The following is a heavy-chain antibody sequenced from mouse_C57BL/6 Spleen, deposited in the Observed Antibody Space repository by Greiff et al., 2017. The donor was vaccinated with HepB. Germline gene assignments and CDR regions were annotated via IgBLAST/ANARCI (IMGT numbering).Heavy chain of an antibody. CDR2: ISYDGSN. Sequence: EVQLVESGPGLVKPSQSLSLTCSVTGYSITSGYYWNWIRQFPGNKLEWMGYISYDGSNNYNPSLKNRISITRDTSKNQFFLKLNSVTTEDTATYYCARDRKYDYDSFAYWGQGTLVTVSA. D-gene: IGHD2-4*01. V-gene: IGHV3-6*01. CDR1: GYSITSGYY. J-gene: IGHJ3*01. CDR3: ARDRKYDYDSFAY.